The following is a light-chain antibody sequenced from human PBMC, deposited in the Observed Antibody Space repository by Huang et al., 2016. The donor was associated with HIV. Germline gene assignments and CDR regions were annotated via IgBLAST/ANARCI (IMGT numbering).Light chain of an antibody. CDR3: QQYNKWPPLT. V-gene: IGKV3-15*01. CDR1: QSVASN. CDR2: GAS. J-gene: IGKJ1*01. Sequence: IVMTQSPATLSVSPGERATLSCRASQSVASNLDWYQQIRGQAPRLLIYGASTRATGSPARFSGSGSGTELTLTISSLQSEDVAVYFCQQYNKWPPLTFGQGTKVEMK.